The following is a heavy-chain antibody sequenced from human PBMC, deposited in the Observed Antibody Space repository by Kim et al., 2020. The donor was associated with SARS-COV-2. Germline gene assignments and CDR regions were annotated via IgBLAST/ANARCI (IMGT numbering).Heavy chain of an antibody. V-gene: IGHV4-39*07. J-gene: IGHJ2*01. Sequence: SETLSLTCTVSGASTNRFTYCWGWIRQPPGKGLEWIGNVCDSGNSYYSPSLKSRVSISLDTSEKQFSLRLNSVTAADTAVYYCAGDLASRGGHYYDGVPYPLNGYWYFDVWGRGSLVTVSS. CDR2: VCDSGNS. CDR3: AGDLASRGGHYYDGVPYPLNGYWYFDV. CDR1: GASTNRFTYC. D-gene: IGHD3-22*01.